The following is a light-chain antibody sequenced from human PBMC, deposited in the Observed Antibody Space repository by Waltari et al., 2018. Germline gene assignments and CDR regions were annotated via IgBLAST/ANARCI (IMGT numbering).Light chain of an antibody. Sequence: EIVLTQSPGTLSLSPGERATLSCRASQSVRIFLAWYQQKPGQPPRLLIYHASSRAAGIPDRFSGSGSGTDFSLTISRLEPEDFAVYYCQKYESIPATFGQGTKVEIK. CDR1: QSVRIF. J-gene: IGKJ1*01. CDR2: HAS. V-gene: IGKV3-20*01. CDR3: QKYESIPAT.